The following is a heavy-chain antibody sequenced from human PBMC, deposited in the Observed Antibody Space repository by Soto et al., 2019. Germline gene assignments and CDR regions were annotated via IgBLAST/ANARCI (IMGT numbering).Heavy chain of an antibody. CDR1: GGSFSGYY. V-gene: IGHV4-34*01. D-gene: IGHD6-19*01. CDR3: ARGAAVATYFAY. CDR2: INHSGST. J-gene: IGHJ4*02. Sequence: KASETLSLTCAVYGGSFSGYYWSWIRQPPGKGLEWIGEINHSGSTNYNPSLKSRVTISVDTSKNRFSLKLSSVTAADTAVYYCARGAAVATYFAYRGQGTLVTVSS.